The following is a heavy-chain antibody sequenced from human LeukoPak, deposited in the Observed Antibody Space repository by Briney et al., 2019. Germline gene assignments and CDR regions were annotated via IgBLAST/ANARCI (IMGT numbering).Heavy chain of an antibody. CDR2: ISWNSGSI. CDR3: AKDLRTGAFDI. V-gene: IGHV3-9*01. Sequence: PGRSLRLSCAASGFTFDDYAMHWVRQAPGKGLEWVSGISWNSGSIGYADSVKGRFTISRDNAKNSLYLQMNSLRAEDTALYYCAKDLRTGAFDIWGQGTMVTVSS. J-gene: IGHJ3*02. D-gene: IGHD3-10*01. CDR1: GFTFDDYA.